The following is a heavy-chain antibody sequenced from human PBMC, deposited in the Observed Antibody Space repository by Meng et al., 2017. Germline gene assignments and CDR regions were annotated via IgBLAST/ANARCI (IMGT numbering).Heavy chain of an antibody. D-gene: IGHD6-19*01. CDR2: IYYSGST. CDR3: AKGVKYNSGGQTSFDF. J-gene: IGHJ4*02. Sequence: SETLSLTCTVSGGSISSSSYYWGWIRQPPGKGLEWIGSIYYSGSTYYNPSLKSRVTMSVDTSNNQFSLMVTSVTAADTAVYYCAKGVKYNSGGQTSFDFWGQGTLVTVSS. V-gene: IGHV4-39*07. CDR1: GGSISSSSYY.